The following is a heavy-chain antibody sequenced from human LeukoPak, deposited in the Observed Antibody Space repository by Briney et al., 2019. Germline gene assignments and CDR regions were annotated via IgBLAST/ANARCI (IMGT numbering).Heavy chain of an antibody. D-gene: IGHD5-24*01. V-gene: IGHV1-46*01. CDR3: ARDPGRWLQSYYMDV. J-gene: IGHJ6*03. Sequence: ASVKVSCKASGYTFTSHFMHWVRQAPGQGLEWMGIINPRGGSTSYTQKFQGRVTMTRDTSISTAYMELSRLRSDDTAVYYCARDPGRWLQSYYMDVWGKGTTVTVSS. CDR2: INPRGGST. CDR1: GYTFTSHF.